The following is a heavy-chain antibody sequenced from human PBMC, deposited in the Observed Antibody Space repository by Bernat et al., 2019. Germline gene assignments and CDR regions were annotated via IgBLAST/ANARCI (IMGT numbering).Heavy chain of an antibody. V-gene: IGHV7-4-1*02. CDR1: GYTFTSYA. CDR3: ARVSPTLRPDRIVSLVNFDY. D-gene: IGHD5-12*01. Sequence: VQLVQSGSELKKPGASVKVSCKASGYTFTSYAMNWVRQAPGQGLEWMGWINTNTGNPTYAQGFTGRFVFSLDTSVSTAYLQISSLKAEDTAVYYCARVSPTLRPDRIVSLVNFDYWGQGTLVTVSS. J-gene: IGHJ4*02. CDR2: INTNTGNP.